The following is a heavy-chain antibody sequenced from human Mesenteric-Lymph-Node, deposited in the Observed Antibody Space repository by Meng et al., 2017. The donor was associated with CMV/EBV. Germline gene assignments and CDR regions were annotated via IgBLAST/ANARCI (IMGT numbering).Heavy chain of an antibody. CDR3: ARGDQGLQLLLYY. V-gene: IGHV4-34*01. Sequence: CAVYGGSFRGYYWTWIRQPPGKGLEWIGEINHSGGTDYNPSLKSRVTISVDTSKNLFSLNLSSVTAADTAVYYCARGDQGLQLLLYYWGQGTLVTVSS. CDR2: INHSGGT. CDR1: GGSFRGYY. D-gene: IGHD3-10*01. J-gene: IGHJ4*02.